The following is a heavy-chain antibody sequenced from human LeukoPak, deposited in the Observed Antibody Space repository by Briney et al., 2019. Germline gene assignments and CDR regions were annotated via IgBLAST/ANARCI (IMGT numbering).Heavy chain of an antibody. CDR2: VVLMYGGS. CDR1: GGTFTNYR. CDR3: ARTFLDLLKGDQNYFDF. J-gene: IGHJ4*02. V-gene: IGHV1-69*02. D-gene: IGHD3/OR15-3a*01. Sequence: SVKLSCKSSGGTFTNYRFNWLRLVPEEGLGWMWRVVLMYGGSYYSPTFEGRVTITSDKSTDTTYMELTSLRSEDTALYYCARTFLDLLKGDQNYFDFWGQGTLVTVSS.